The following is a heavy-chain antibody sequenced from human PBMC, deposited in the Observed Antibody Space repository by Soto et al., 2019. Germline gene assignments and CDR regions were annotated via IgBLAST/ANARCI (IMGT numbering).Heavy chain of an antibody. J-gene: IGHJ6*03. V-gene: IGHV3-64*01. CDR3: ARRARPDFYYMDV. CDR2: ISSNGVGT. Sequence: EVQLAESGGGLAQPGGSLRLSCAASGFTLSGYAMDWVRQAPGKGLEYVSGISSNGVGTYYANSVQGRFTISRDNSKNTVYLYMGSLRPEDMAVYYCARRARPDFYYMDVWGKGTTVTVSS. D-gene: IGHD6-6*01. CDR1: GFTLSGYA.